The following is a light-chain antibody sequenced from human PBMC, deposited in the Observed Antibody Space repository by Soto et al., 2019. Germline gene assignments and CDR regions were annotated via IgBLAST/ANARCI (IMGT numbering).Light chain of an antibody. CDR1: QSVLNSSNNKNF. J-gene: IGKJ3*01. V-gene: IGKV4-1*01. CDR2: WAS. Sequence: DIVMTQSPDSLAVSLGERATIHCKSSQSVLNSSNNKNFLAWYQQKPRQPPKLLIYWASTRESGVPDRFSGSGSGTDFALTISILQAEDVSLYYCQRYYSAPFTFGPGKRVHIK. CDR3: QRYYSAPFT.